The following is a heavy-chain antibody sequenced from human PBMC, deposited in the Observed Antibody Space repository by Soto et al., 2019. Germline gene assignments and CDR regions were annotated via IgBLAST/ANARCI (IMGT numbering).Heavy chain of an antibody. J-gene: IGHJ4*02. Sequence: QIHLVQSGAEVKKPGASVKVSCKASGYTFSSYTITWVRQAPGQGLEWMGCVSAYNGHTNYPQSLQGRVTLTTDTSTSTAYLELRSLISDDTAVYYCARHMTALDQLVVLPAAFDYWGQGTLVTVSS. D-gene: IGHD2-2*01. CDR1: GYTFSSYT. CDR3: ARHMTALDQLVVLPAAFDY. V-gene: IGHV1-18*04. CDR2: VSAYNGHT.